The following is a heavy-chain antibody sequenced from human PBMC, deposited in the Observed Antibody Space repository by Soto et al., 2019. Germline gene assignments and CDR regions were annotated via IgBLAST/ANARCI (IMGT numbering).Heavy chain of an antibody. D-gene: IGHD3-10*01. J-gene: IGHJ5*02. CDR2: IVPVLRLT. Sequence: QVQLVQSGAEVKKPGASLRVSCETSGDTSTIYTITWVRQAPGQGLQWMGRIVPVLRLTNYAQECQGRLTVTADSSTNPAHIHLTSLTSEDTAVYYCATDKFGAGRVGVHAWGQGTLVIVSS. CDR1: GDTSTIYT. V-gene: IGHV1-69*08. CDR3: ATDKFGAGRVGVHA.